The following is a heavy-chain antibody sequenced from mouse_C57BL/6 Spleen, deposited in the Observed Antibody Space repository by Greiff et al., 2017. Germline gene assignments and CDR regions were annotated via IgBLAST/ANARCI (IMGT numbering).Heavy chain of an antibody. J-gene: IGHJ1*03. V-gene: IGHV1-80*01. CDR3: ARSYSYFDV. CDR2: IYPGDGDT. Sequence: QVQLKESGAELVKPGASVKISCKASGYAFSSSWMNWVKQRPGKGLEWIGQIYPGDGDTNYNGKFKGKATLTADKSSSTAYMQLSSLTSEDSAVYFCARSYSYFDVWGTGTTVTVSS. CDR1: GYAFSSSW.